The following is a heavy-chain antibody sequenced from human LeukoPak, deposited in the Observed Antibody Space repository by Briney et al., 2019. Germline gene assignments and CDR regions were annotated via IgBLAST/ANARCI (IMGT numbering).Heavy chain of an antibody. D-gene: IGHD4-23*01. Sequence: SQTLSLTCTVSGASIRSGDYYWSWIRQPPGKGLEWIGYIYHSGSTYYNPSLKSRVTISVDTSKNQFSLKLSSVTAADTAVYYCAREVSRWPYYFDYWGQGTLVTVSS. CDR2: IYHSGST. V-gene: IGHV4-30-4*01. CDR3: AREVSRWPYYFDY. CDR1: GASIRSGDYY. J-gene: IGHJ4*02.